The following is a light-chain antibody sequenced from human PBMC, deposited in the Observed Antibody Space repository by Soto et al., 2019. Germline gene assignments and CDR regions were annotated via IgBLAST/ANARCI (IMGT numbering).Light chain of an antibody. Sequence: QSVLTQPPSASGSPGQSVTISCTGTSSDVGGYNFVSWYQQHPGKAPKLMIYEVSKRPSGIPDRFSGSKSGNTASLTVSVLQAEDEADYYCSSYAGNRHFYVFGTGTKVTVL. CDR2: EVS. CDR1: SSDVGGYNF. V-gene: IGLV2-8*01. CDR3: SSYAGNRHFYV. J-gene: IGLJ1*01.